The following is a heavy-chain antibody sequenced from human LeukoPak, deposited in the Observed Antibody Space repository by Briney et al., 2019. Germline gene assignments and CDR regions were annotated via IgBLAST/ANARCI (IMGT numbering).Heavy chain of an antibody. CDR3: ANDLRGKVWFDS. CDR2: IRRSGDST. V-gene: IGHV3-23*01. D-gene: IGHD1-14*01. CDR1: GFSFSSYS. J-gene: IGHJ5*01. Sequence: GGSLRLSCAASGFSFSSYSMKWARQAPGKGLEWVSSIRRSGDSTYYADSVKGRFTTSRDNSKNIVYLQMDSLRVEDTALYYCANDLRGKVWFDSSGQGTLVIVSS.